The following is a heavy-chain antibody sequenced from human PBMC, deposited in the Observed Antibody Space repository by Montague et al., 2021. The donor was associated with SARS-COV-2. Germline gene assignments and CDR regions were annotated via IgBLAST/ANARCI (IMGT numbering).Heavy chain of an antibody. D-gene: IGHD5-18*01. V-gene: IGHV4-59*01. CDR1: GCSISSYY. Sequence: SETLSLTCNVSGCSISSYYWSWIRQPPGGGLQWIGYVYYTGTTNYNPSLKSRVTISVDRTKNQFSLKLNSVTAADTAVYYCARDCSDGYTPYFDFWGQGTLVTVSS. CDR3: ARDCSDGYTPYFDF. J-gene: IGHJ4*02. CDR2: VYYTGTT.